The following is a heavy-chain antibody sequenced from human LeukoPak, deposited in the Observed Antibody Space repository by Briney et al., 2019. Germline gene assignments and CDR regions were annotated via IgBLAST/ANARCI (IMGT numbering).Heavy chain of an antibody. Sequence: SETLSLTCTVSGGSISSYYWSWIRQPPGKGLEWIGYIYYSGSTNYNPSLKSRVTISVDTSKNQFSLKLSSVTAADTAVYYCARSPPEPNSPTTHWAGGDVDYWGQGTLVTVSS. CDR1: GGSISSYY. D-gene: IGHD2-21*01. CDR3: ARSPPEPNSPTTHWAGGDVDY. J-gene: IGHJ4*02. V-gene: IGHV4-59*01. CDR2: IYYSGST.